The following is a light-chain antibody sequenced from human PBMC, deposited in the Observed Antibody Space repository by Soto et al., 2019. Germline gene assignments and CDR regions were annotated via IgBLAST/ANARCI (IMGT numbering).Light chain of an antibody. J-gene: IGKJ1*01. V-gene: IGKV3-20*01. Sequence: EIVLTQSPGTLSLSPGERATLFCRASQTVTNNYLAWYQQKPGQAPRLLVDDAYRRATGIPDRFSGSGSGADVTLTSSRVEPEDFAVYYCQQCATSPRTFGQGTKVEIK. CDR2: DAY. CDR1: QTVTNNY. CDR3: QQCATSPRT.